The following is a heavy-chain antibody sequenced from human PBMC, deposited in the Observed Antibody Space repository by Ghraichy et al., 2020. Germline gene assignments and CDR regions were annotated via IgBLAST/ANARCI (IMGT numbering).Heavy chain of an antibody. Sequence: ASVKVSCKVSGYSFTGYFIHWVRQAPGQGLEWMGWINPNSGGASYTQKFQGRVTMTRDTSISTVYMELTRLRSDDTAVYYCARQYSYGLDYWGRGTLVTVSS. CDR2: INPNSGGA. CDR3: ARQYSYGLDY. D-gene: IGHD5-18*01. J-gene: IGHJ4*02. V-gene: IGHV1-2*02. CDR1: GYSFTGYF.